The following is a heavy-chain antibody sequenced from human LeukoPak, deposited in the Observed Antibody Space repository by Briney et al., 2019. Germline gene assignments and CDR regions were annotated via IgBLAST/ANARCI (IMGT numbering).Heavy chain of an antibody. CDR1: GYTFTSYY. Sequence: ASVKVSCKASGYTFTSYYMHWVRQAPGQGLEWMGIINPSGGSTSYAQKFQGRVTMTRDTSTSTVYMELSSLRSEDTAVYYCAREEYDSSGYSLSLDHHIDYWGQGTLVTVSS. V-gene: IGHV1-46*01. CDR2: INPSGGST. D-gene: IGHD3-22*01. J-gene: IGHJ4*02. CDR3: AREEYDSSGYSLSLDHHIDY.